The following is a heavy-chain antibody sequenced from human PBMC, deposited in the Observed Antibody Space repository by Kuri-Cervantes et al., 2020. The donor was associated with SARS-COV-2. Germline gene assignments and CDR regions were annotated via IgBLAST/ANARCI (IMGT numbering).Heavy chain of an antibody. CDR3: ARELIIPEYYFDY. CDR1: GGSFSGYY. J-gene: IGHJ4*02. Sequence: SETLSLTCAVYGGSFSGYYWSWIRQPPGKGLEWIGEINHSGSTNYNPSLKSRVTISVDTSKNQFSLKLSSVTAADTAVYYCARELIIPEYYFDYWGQGTLVTVSS. D-gene: IGHD1-1*01. V-gene: IGHV4-34*01. CDR2: INHSGST.